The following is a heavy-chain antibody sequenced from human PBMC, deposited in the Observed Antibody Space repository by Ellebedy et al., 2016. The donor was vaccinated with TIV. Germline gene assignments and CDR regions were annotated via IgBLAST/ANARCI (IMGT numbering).Heavy chain of an antibody. CDR1: GFTFSSYA. Sequence: GESLKISCAASGFTFSSYAMSWVRQAPGKGLEWVSAISGSGSTIYYADSVKGRFTISRDNAKNSLYLQMNSLRAEDTAVYYCARGGSSGWYHFDYWGQGTLVTVSS. J-gene: IGHJ4*02. CDR3: ARGGSSGWYHFDY. D-gene: IGHD6-19*01. V-gene: IGHV3-48*04. CDR2: ISGSGSTI.